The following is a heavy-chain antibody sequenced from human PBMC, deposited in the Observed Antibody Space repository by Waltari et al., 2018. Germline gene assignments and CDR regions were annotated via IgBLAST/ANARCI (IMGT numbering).Heavy chain of an antibody. J-gene: IGHJ4*02. CDR1: GGPISRGGYY. D-gene: IGHD3-22*01. CDR2: IYYSGST. Sequence: QVQLQESGPGLVKPSQTLSLTCTVSGGPISRGGYYWDWIRPPPGKGLAWIGYIYYSGSTYYNPSLKSRVTISVDTSKNQFSLKLSSVTAADTAVYYCARVLSSGYYYFYFDYWGQGTLVTVSS. CDR3: ARVLSSGYYYFYFDY. V-gene: IGHV4-31*03.